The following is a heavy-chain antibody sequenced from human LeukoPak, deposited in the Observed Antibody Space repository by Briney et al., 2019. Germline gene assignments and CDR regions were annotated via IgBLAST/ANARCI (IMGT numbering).Heavy chain of an antibody. CDR2: ISGRGWST. Sequence: PGGSLRLSCAASVFTFSNYAMSGVRQAPGKGLEWVSSISGRGWSTLYADSVKGRFTISRDNSKNTLHLQMNRLRAEDTAVYYCAKAYYDSSGYYNYFDYWGQGTLVTVSS. V-gene: IGHV3-23*01. CDR1: VFTFSNYA. CDR3: AKAYYDSSGYYNYFDY. D-gene: IGHD3-22*01. J-gene: IGHJ4*02.